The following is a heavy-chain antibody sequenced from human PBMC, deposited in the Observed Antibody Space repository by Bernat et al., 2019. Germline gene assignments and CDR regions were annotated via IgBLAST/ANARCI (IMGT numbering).Heavy chain of an antibody. CDR1: GFTFSSYS. V-gene: IGHV3-21*01. Sequence: EVQLVESGGGLVKPGGSLRLSCAASGFTFSSYSMNWVRQAPGKGLEWVSSISSSSSYIYYADSVKGRFTISRDNAKNSLYLQMNSLRAEDTAVYDCARGPYCSGGSCSDYWGQGTLVTVSS. D-gene: IGHD2-15*01. CDR2: ISSSSSYI. J-gene: IGHJ4*02. CDR3: ARGPYCSGGSCSDY.